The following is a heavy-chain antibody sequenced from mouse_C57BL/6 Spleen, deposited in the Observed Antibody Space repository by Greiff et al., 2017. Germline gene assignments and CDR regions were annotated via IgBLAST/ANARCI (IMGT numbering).Heavy chain of an antibody. V-gene: IGHV1-26*01. D-gene: IGHD3-2*02. CDR1: GYTFTDYY. Sequence: EVQLQQSGPELVKPGASVKISCKASGYTFTDYYMNWVKQSHGKSLEWIGDINPNNGGTSYNQKFKGKATLTVDKSSSTAYMELRSLTSEDSAVYYCAIDSSGYPFDYWGQGTTLTVSS. CDR2: INPNNGGT. J-gene: IGHJ2*01. CDR3: AIDSSGYPFDY.